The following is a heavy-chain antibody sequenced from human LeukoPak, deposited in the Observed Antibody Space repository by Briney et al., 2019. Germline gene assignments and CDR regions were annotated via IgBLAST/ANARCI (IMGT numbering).Heavy chain of an antibody. D-gene: IGHD2-2*01. J-gene: IGHJ4*02. V-gene: IGHV3-23*01. CDR1: GFTFSSYA. CDR3: AMHVGYCSSTSCSPGGTFDY. Sequence: GGSLRLSCAASGFTFSSYAMSWVRQAPGKGLEWVSAISGSGGSTYYADSVKGRFTIPRDNSKNTLYLQMNSLRAEDTAVYYCAMHVGYCSSTSCSPGGTFDYWGQGTLVTVSS. CDR2: ISGSGGST.